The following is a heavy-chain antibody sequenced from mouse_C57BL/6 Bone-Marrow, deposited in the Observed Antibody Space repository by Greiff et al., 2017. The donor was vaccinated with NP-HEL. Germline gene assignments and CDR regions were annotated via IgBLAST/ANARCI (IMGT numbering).Heavy chain of an antibody. D-gene: IGHD2-5*01. V-gene: IGHV1-50*01. CDR1: GYTFTSYW. J-gene: IGHJ2*01. CDR3: AYSNYDY. CDR2: IDPSDSYT. Sequence: QVQLQQPGAELVKPGASVKLSCMASGYTFTSYWMQWVKQRPGQGLEWIGEIDPSDSYTNYNQKFKGKATLTVDTSSSTAYMQLSSLTSEDSAVYYCAYSNYDYWGQGTTLTVSS.